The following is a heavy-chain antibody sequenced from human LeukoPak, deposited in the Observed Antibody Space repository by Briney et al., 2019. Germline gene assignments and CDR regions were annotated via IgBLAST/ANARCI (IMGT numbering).Heavy chain of an antibody. CDR2: IKRKTDGGTT. Sequence: GGSLRLSCAASGFTFSNAWMRWVRQAPGKGVEGVGRIKRKTDGGTTDYAAPVKGRFTSSRDDSKNTLSLQMNSLKTEDTAVYYCTTDVTPPDWNDGLGYWGQGTLVTVSS. CDR1: GFTFSNAW. J-gene: IGHJ4*02. V-gene: IGHV3-15*01. D-gene: IGHD1-1*01. CDR3: TTDVTPPDWNDGLGY.